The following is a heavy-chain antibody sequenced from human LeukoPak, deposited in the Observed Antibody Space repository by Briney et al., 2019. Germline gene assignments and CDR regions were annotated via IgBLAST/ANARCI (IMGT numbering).Heavy chain of an antibody. CDR2: IYYSGST. CDR3: ARTRYYYNSRSYGAPYYFDY. J-gene: IGHJ4*02. CDR1: GGSISSYY. Sequence: PSETLSLTCTVSGGSISSYYWSWIRQPPGKGLEWIGYIYYSGSTNYKSSLKSRVTISVDTSKNQFSLKLSSVTAADTAVYYCARTRYYYNSRSYGAPYYFDYWGQGTLVTVSS. D-gene: IGHD3-10*01. V-gene: IGHV4-59*08.